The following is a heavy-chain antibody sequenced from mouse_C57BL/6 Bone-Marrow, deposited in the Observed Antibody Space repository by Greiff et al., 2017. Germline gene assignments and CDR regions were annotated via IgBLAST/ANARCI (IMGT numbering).Heavy chain of an antibody. J-gene: IGHJ3*01. Sequence: VQLQQPGAELVKPGASVKLSCKASGYTFTSYWMHWVKQRPGRGLEWIGRIDPNSGGTKYNEKFKSKATLTVDKPSSTAYMQLSSLTSEDSAVYYCARGRYDYDWFAYWGQGSLVTVSA. V-gene: IGHV1-72*01. CDR3: ARGRYDYDWFAY. CDR1: GYTFTSYW. D-gene: IGHD2-4*01. CDR2: IDPNSGGT.